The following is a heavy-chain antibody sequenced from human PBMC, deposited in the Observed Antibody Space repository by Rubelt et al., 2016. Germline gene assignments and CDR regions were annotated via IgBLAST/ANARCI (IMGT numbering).Heavy chain of an antibody. CDR2: INAGNGNT. D-gene: IGHD6-19*01. CDR1: GGTFSSYA. Sequence: QVQLVQSGAEVKKPGSSVKVSCKASGGTFSSYAISWVRQAPGQGLEWMGWINAGNGNTKYSQKFQGRVTITRDTSASTAYMELSSLRSEDTAVYYCARDRTWLVPGLDAFDIWGQGTMVTVSS. J-gene: IGHJ3*02. CDR3: ARDRTWLVPGLDAFDI. V-gene: IGHV1-3*01.